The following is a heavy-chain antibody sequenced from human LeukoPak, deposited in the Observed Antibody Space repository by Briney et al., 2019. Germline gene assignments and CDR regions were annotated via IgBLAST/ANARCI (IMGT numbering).Heavy chain of an antibody. CDR2: IYYSGST. V-gene: IGHV4-59*08. CDR3: ARLPTASLVFDY. Sequence: PSETLSLTCTVSGGSISSYYWSWIRQPPGKGLEWIGYIYYSGSTYYNPSLKSRVTISVDTSKNQFSLKLSSVTAADTAVYYCARLPTASLVFDYWGQGTLVTVSS. CDR1: GGSISSYY. J-gene: IGHJ4*02.